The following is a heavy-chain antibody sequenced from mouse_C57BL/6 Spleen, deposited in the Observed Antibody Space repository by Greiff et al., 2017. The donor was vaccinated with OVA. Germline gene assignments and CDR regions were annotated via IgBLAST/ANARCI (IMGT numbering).Heavy chain of an antibody. V-gene: IGHV1-55*01. D-gene: IGHD2-5*01. CDR3: ARDSNYVGFFDY. CDR2: IYPGSGST. J-gene: IGHJ2*01. Sequence: QVQLQQPGAELVKPGASVKMSCKASGYTFTSYWITWVKQRPGQGLEWIGDIYPGSGSTNYNEKFKSKATLTVDTSSSTAYMQLSSLTSEDSAVYYCARDSNYVGFFDYWGQGTTLTVSS. CDR1: GYTFTSYW.